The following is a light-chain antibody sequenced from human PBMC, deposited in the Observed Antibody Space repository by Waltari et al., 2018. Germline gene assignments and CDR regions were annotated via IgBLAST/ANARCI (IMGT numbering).Light chain of an antibody. CDR2: YKSDSDK. CDR3: MIWRSGASE. V-gene: IGLV5-45*03. Sequence: QAVLTQPSSLSASPGASASLTCTLRRGVNVANHRIYWYPQKPGSPPQYLLRYKSDSDKQQGSGVPSRFSGSKDASANAGILLISGLQSEDEADYYCMIWRSGASEFGGGTKLTVL. CDR1: RGVNVANHR. J-gene: IGLJ2*01.